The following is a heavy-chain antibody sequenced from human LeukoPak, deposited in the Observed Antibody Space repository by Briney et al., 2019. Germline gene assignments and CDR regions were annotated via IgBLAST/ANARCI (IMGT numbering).Heavy chain of an antibody. V-gene: IGHV3-11*01. D-gene: IGHD3-10*02. CDR2: ISSSGSTI. CDR3: AKDVFTMVGEENGSAP. J-gene: IGHJ5*02. Sequence: GGSLRLSCAASGFTFSDYYMSWIRQAPGKGLEWVSYISSSGSTIYYADSVKGRFTISRDNAKNSLYLQMNSLRAEDTAVYYCAKDVFTMVGEENGSAPGGQGPLATVSS. CDR1: GFTFSDYY.